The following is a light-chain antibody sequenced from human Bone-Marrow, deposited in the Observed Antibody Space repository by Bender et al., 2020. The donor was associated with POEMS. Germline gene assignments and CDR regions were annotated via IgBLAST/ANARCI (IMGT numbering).Light chain of an antibody. J-gene: IGLJ3*02. CDR3: CSYAGGGTFV. V-gene: IGLV2-23*02. CDR1: SSDIGRYNY. CDR2: EVS. Sequence: QSALTQPASVSGSPGQSITISCTGTSSDIGRYNYVSWYQQHPGKAPKLMIYEVSKRPSGVSNRFSGSKSDNTASLTISGLQAEDEADYYCCSYAGGGTFVFGGGTKLTVL.